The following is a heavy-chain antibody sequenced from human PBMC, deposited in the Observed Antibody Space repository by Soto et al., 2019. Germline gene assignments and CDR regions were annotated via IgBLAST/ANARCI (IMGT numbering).Heavy chain of an antibody. CDR3: ARDLNYGDYVH. Sequence: VQLLESGGNLIQPGGSLRLSCAASGFTFRSYGIYWVRQAPGKGLEWVSSISSSSSYIYYADSVKGRFTISRDNAKNSLYLQMNSLRAEDTAVYYCARDLNYGDYVHWGQGTLVTVSS. V-gene: IGHV3-21*02. CDR2: ISSSSSYI. CDR1: GFTFRSYG. J-gene: IGHJ4*02. D-gene: IGHD4-17*01.